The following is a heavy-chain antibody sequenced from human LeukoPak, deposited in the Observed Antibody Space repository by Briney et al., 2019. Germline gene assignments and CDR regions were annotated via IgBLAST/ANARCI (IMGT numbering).Heavy chain of an antibody. J-gene: IGHJ4*02. V-gene: IGHV4-4*07. D-gene: IGHD3-22*01. CDR2: VHISGST. CDR1: NGSINSYH. Sequence: SETLSLTCTVSNGSINSYHWSWIRQPAGKGLEWIGRVHISGSTNYNPSLRSRVATSADKSKNQFSLKLISVTAADTAVYYCARDDSSRDDSGGYHYWGQGVLVTVSS. CDR3: ARDDSSRDDSGGYHY.